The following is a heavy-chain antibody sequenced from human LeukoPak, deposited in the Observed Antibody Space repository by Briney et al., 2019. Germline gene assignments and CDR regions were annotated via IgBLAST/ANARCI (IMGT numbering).Heavy chain of an antibody. CDR2: IQYDGSQK. CDR3: ASGYNYGFDY. J-gene: IGHJ4*02. D-gene: IGHD5-24*01. CDR1: GVSFSDYA. Sequence: PGGSLRLSCAASGVSFSDYAMDWVRQAPGKGLEWVAFIQYDGSQKSYVDSVKGRFTISRDNSKNTLYLQMNSLRAEDTALYYCASGYNYGFDYWGQGTLVTVSS. V-gene: IGHV3-30*02.